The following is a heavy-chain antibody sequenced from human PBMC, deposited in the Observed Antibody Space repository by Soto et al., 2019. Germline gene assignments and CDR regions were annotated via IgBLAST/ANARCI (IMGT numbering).Heavy chain of an antibody. V-gene: IGHV3-7*01. D-gene: IGHD3-9*01. CDR3: ARDPRTDYYDILTGYSPNDY. CDR2: IKQDGSEK. CDR1: GFTFSSYW. J-gene: IGHJ4*02. Sequence: EVQLVESGGGLVQPGGSLRLSCAASGFTFSSYWMSWVRQAPGKGLEWVANIKQDGSEKYYVDSVKGRFTISRDKAKNSLYLQMNSLRAEDTAVYYCARDPRTDYYDILTGYSPNDYWGQGTLVTVSS.